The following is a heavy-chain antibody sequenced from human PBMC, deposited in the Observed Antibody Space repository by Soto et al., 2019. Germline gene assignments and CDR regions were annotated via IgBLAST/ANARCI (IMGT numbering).Heavy chain of an antibody. D-gene: IGHD5-12*01. CDR1: GYTFTSYD. Sequence: GASVKVSCKASGYTFTSYDINWVRQATGQGLEWKGWMNPNSGNTGYAQKFQGRVTMTRNTSISTAYMELSSLRSEDTAVYYCVRREYSGYDPYFDYWSQGTLVTVSS. J-gene: IGHJ4*02. CDR2: MNPNSGNT. V-gene: IGHV1-8*01. CDR3: VRREYSGYDPYFDY.